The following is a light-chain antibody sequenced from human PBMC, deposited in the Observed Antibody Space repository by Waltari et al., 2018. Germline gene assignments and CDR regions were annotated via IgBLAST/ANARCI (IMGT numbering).Light chain of an antibody. V-gene: IGKV1-39*01. Sequence: DTLMTQSPSSLSASVCDRVTIPCRASQAISTYVNWYQQTPGMAPKLLIFSSSTLHRGVSSRFSGSGSGTEFTLTISNLQPDDFATYYCQQSYSAPLAFGGGTKLDI. J-gene: IGKJ4*01. CDR1: QAISTY. CDR3: QQSYSAPLA. CDR2: SSS.